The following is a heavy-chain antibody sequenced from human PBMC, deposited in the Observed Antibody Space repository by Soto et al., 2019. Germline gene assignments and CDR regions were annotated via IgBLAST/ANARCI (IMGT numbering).Heavy chain of an antibody. D-gene: IGHD6-13*01. J-gene: IGHJ4*02. Sequence: QVQLVQSGAEVKKPGSSVKVSCKASGGTFSSYTISWVRQAPGQGLEWMGRIIPILGIANYAQKFQGRVTITADKSTSTAYMELRSLRSEDTAVYYCASGKIAAAGLYYFDYWGQGTLVTVSS. CDR1: GGTFSSYT. V-gene: IGHV1-69*02. CDR2: IIPILGIA. CDR3: ASGKIAAAGLYYFDY.